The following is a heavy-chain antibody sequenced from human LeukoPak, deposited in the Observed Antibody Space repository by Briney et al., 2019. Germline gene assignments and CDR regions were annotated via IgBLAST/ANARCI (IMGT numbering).Heavy chain of an antibody. J-gene: IGHJ3*02. V-gene: IGHV1-18*04. CDR1: GYTFTSYG. D-gene: IGHD6-19*01. Sequence: ASVKVSCKASGYTFTSYGISWVRQAPGQGLEWMGWISAYNGNTNYAQKLQGRVTMTTDTSTSTAYMKLRSLRSDDTAVYYCARWGIAVAGTIRDAFDIWGQGTMVTVSS. CDR3: ARWGIAVAGTIRDAFDI. CDR2: ISAYNGNT.